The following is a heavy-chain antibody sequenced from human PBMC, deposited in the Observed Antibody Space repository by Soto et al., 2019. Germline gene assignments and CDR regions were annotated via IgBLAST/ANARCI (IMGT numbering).Heavy chain of an antibody. V-gene: IGHV1-69*13. CDR1: GGTFSSYA. CDR2: IIPIFGTA. J-gene: IGHJ4*02. CDR3: ARDPPAQNYFDY. Sequence: GASVKVSCKASGGTFSSYAISWGRQAPGQGLEWMGGIIPIFGTANYAQKFQGRVTITADESTSTAYMELSSLRSEDTAVYYCARDPPAQNYFDYWGQGTLVTVSS.